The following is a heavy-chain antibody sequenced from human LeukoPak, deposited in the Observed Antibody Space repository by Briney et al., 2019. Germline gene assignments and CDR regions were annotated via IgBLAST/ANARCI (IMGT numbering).Heavy chain of an antibody. V-gene: IGHV3-21*01. CDR3: ARDRITMVRGVAYFDY. Sequence: GGSLRLSCAASGFTFSSYSMNWVRQAPGKGLEWVSSISSSSSYIYYAGSVKGRFTISRDNAKNSLYLQMNSLRAEDTAVYYCARDRITMVRGVAYFDYWGQGTLVTVSS. CDR2: ISSSSSYI. D-gene: IGHD3-10*01. CDR1: GFTFSSYS. J-gene: IGHJ4*02.